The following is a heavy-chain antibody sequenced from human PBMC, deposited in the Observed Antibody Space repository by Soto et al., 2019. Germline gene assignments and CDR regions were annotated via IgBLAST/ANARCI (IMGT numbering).Heavy chain of an antibody. CDR3: VRDSGAKLSSS. V-gene: IGHV1-69*13. CDR1: GGTFSSYR. D-gene: IGHD6-13*01. J-gene: IGHJ4*02. Sequence: GASVKVSCKASGGTFSSYRINWVRQPPGQGLEWVSGIVPIYRTADYAQKFQGRVTITADESARTSYMELRRLKSQDTAVYYCVRDSGAKLSSSWGQGTLVTVSS. CDR2: IVPIYRTA.